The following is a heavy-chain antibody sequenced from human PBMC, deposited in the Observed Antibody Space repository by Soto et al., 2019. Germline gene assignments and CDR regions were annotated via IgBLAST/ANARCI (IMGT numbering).Heavy chain of an antibody. CDR2: IIPIFGTA. D-gene: IGHD5-18*01. Sequence: QVQLVQSGAEVKKPGSSVKVSCKASGGTFSSYAISWVRQAPGQGLEWMGGIIPIFGTANYAQKFQGRLMIPAGQSTSTAYMELSGLRSEDTAVYYCARVGSSSYGERDYSFDSWGQGPLVTVSS. CDR1: GGTFSSYA. J-gene: IGHJ4*02. CDR3: ARVGSSSYGERDYSFDS. V-gene: IGHV1-69*12.